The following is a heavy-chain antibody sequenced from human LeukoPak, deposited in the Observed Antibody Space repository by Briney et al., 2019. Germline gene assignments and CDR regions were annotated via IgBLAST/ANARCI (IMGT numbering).Heavy chain of an antibody. Sequence: SVKVSCKASGGTFSSYAISWVRQAPGQGLEWMGGIIPIFGTANYAQKFQGRVTITADKSTSTAYMELSSLRSEDTAVYYCARIIAARPRMAYYYYYYMDVWGKGTTVTVSS. CDR2: IIPIFGTA. V-gene: IGHV1-69*06. D-gene: IGHD6-6*01. CDR1: GGTFSSYA. J-gene: IGHJ6*03. CDR3: ARIIAARPRMAYYYYYYMDV.